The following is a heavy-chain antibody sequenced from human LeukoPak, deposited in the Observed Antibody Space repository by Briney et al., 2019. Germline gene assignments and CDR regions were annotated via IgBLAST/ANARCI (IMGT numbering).Heavy chain of an antibody. D-gene: IGHD6-19*01. CDR1: GGSISSYY. J-gene: IGHJ4*02. CDR3: ARTSSGWNFFDY. Sequence: SETLSLTCTVSGGSISSYYWSWIRQPPGKGLEWIAYIYYSGSTNYNPSLKSRVTISVDTSKNQFSLKPSSVTAADTAVYYCARTSSGWNFFDYWGQGTLVTVSS. CDR2: IYYSGST. V-gene: IGHV4-59*08.